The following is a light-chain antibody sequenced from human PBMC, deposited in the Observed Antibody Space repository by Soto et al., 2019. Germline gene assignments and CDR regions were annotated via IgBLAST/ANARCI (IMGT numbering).Light chain of an antibody. J-gene: IGLJ2*01. CDR3: SSYAGAVV. Sequence: QSALTQPASVSGSPGQSITLSCTRTSSGVENYNLVSWYQRRPGKAPKLMIYEGSQRPSGVSDRFSGSKSGNTASLTISGLRAEDEADYYCSSYAGAVVFGGGTKLTVL. CDR1: SSGVENYNL. CDR2: EGS. V-gene: IGLV2-23*01.